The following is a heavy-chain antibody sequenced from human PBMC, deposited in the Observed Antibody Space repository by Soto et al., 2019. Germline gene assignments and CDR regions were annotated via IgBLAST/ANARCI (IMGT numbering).Heavy chain of an antibody. Sequence: QLQLQESGPGLVKPSETLSLTCTVSGGSISSSSYYWGWIRQPPGKGLEWIGSIYYSGSTYYNPSLKCRVTISVDTSKNQVSLKLSSVTAADTAVYYCAGPHRGITGKYYFDYWGQGPLVTVSS. CDR3: AGPHRGITGKYYFDY. J-gene: IGHJ4*02. V-gene: IGHV4-39*01. CDR2: IYYSGST. D-gene: IGHD1-20*01. CDR1: GGSISSSSYY.